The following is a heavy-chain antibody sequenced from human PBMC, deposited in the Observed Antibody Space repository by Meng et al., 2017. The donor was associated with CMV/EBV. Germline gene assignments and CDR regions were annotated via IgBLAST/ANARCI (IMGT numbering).Heavy chain of an antibody. CDR1: GFTVSSNY. CDR2: IYSGGST. Sequence: GGSLRLSCAASGFTVSSNYMSWVRQAPGKGLEWVSVIYSGGSTYYADSVKGRFTISRDNSKNTLYLQMNSLGAEDTAVYYCASMVVTRGWFDPWGQGTLVTVSS. V-gene: IGHV3-53*01. CDR3: ASMVVTRGWFDP. D-gene: IGHD4/OR15-4a*01. J-gene: IGHJ5*02.